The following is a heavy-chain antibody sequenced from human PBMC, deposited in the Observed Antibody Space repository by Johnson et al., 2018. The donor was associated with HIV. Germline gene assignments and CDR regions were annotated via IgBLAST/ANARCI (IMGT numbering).Heavy chain of an antibody. CDR2: IGTAGDT. J-gene: IGHJ3*02. Sequence: VQLVESGGGLVQPGGSLRLACAASGFTFSSYDMHWVRQATGKGLEWVSAIGTAGDTYYPGSVKGRFTISRENAKNSLYLQMNSLGGGDTAVYYWARGGAHDAFDIWGQGTMVTVYS. CDR3: ARGGAHDAFDI. CDR1: GFTFSSYD. D-gene: IGHD3-16*01. V-gene: IGHV3-13*01.